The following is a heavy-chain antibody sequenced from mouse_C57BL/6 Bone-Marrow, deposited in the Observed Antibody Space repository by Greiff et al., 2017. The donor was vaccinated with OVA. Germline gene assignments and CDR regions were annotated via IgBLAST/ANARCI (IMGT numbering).Heavy chain of an antibody. CDR1: EYEFPSHD. V-gene: IGHV5-2*01. CDR3: ARHGGDSDGFAY. CDR2: INSDGGST. J-gene: IGHJ3*01. Sequence: DVMLVESGGGLVQPGESLTLSCESNEYEFPSHDMSWVRKTPEKRLELVADINSDGGSTYYPDTMKRRFIFSRDNTKKTLYLQMSSLRSEDTALYYCARHGGDSDGFAYWGQGTLVTVSA.